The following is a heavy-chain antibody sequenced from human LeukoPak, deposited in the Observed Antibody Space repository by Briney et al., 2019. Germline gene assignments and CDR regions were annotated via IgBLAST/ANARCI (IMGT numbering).Heavy chain of an antibody. J-gene: IGHJ6*03. V-gene: IGHV3-11*04. D-gene: IGHD3-9*01. CDR3: VRDDVDILTGEGYFYYTDV. CDR1: GFTFSDYY. Sequence: PGGSLRLSCAASGFTFSDYYMSWIRQAPGKGLEWLSHISNGGDTMFYADSVKGRFTISRDNLKNSLFLDMKSLRADDTGIYYCVRDDVDILTGEGYFYYTDVWGKGTSVTVSS. CDR2: ISNGGDTM.